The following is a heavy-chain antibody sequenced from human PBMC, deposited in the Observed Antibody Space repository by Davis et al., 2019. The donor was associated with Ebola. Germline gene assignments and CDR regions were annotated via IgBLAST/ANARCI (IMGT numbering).Heavy chain of an antibody. J-gene: IGHJ4*02. V-gene: IGHV1-2*02. Sequence: ASVKVSCKASGYTFTGYYMHWVRQAPGQGLEWMGWINPNSGGTNYAQKFQGRVTITADESTSTAYMELGSLRSEDTAVYYCARGTGSYYKDYPFRDWGQGTLVTVSS. D-gene: IGHD3-10*01. CDR3: ARGTGSYYKDYPFRD. CDR1: GYTFTGYY. CDR2: INPNSGGT.